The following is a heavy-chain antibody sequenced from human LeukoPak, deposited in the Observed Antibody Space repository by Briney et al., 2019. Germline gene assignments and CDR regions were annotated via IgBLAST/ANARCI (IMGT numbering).Heavy chain of an antibody. J-gene: IGHJ6*03. CDR1: GGSFSGYY. V-gene: IGHV4-34*01. D-gene: IGHD6-13*01. Sequence: SETLSLTCAVYGGSFSGYYWSWIRQPPGKGLEWIGEINHSGSTNYNPSLKSRVTISVDTSKNQFSLKLSSVTAADTAVYYCARGRGGIAAAGVYYYYMDVWGKGTTVTISS. CDR2: INHSGST. CDR3: ARGRGGIAAAGVYYYYMDV.